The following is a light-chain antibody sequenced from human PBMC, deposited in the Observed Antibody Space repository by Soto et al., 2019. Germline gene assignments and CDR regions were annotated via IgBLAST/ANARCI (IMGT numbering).Light chain of an antibody. J-gene: IGLJ1*01. V-gene: IGLV2-14*01. Sequence: QSALTQPASVSGSPGQPITISCTGNNSEVGGYKYVSWYQQHPDKAPKLIIYDVTNRPSGISNRFSGSKSGNTASLTISGLQAEDEADYYCSSYTSSSSYVFGTETKVT. CDR1: NSEVGGYKY. CDR3: SSYTSSSSYV. CDR2: DVT.